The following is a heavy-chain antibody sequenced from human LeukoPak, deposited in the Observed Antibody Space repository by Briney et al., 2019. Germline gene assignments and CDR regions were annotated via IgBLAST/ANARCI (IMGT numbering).Heavy chain of an antibody. V-gene: IGHV4-38-2*01. Sequence: SETLSLTYVVSGYSISNDYYWGWIRQPPGKGLEWIGNINHSGGSYYNPSLKSRVTILVDTSKNQFSLKLSSVTAADTAVYYCAKAGTTGIHHWFDPWGQGNLVTVSS. CDR1: GYSISNDYY. J-gene: IGHJ5*02. CDR3: AKAGTTGIHHWFDP. CDR2: INHSGGS. D-gene: IGHD1-1*01.